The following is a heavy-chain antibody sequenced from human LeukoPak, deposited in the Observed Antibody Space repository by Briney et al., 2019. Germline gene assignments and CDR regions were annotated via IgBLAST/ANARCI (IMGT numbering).Heavy chain of an antibody. J-gene: IGHJ6*03. CDR1: GYTFTSYG. CDR3: ASDYYYDSSGYYYYYYLDV. Sequence: AASVKVSCKASGYTFTSYGISWVRQAPGQGLEWMGWISAYNGNTNYAQKLQGRVTMTTDTSTSTAYMELSSLRSEDTAVYYCASDYYYDSSGYYYYYYLDVWGKGTTVTISS. D-gene: IGHD3-22*01. V-gene: IGHV1-18*01. CDR2: ISAYNGNT.